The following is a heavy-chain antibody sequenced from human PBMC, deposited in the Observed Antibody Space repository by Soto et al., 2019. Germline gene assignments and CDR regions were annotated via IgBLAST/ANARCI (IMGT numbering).Heavy chain of an antibody. V-gene: IGHV3-49*04. CDR1: GFTFGDYA. CDR3: TRDRGYYDSSGYDY. CDR2: IRSKAYGGTT. J-gene: IGHJ4*02. Sequence: GGSLRLSCTASGFTFGDYAMSWVRQAPGKGLEWVGFIRSKAYGGTTECAASVKGRFTISRDDSKSIAYLQMNSLKTEDTAVYYSTRDRGYYDSSGYDYWGQGTLVTVSS. D-gene: IGHD3-22*01.